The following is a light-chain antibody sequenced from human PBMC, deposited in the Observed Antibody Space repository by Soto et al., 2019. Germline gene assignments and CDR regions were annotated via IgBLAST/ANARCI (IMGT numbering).Light chain of an antibody. CDR2: GAS. V-gene: IGKV3-15*01. CDR1: QSVSSN. CDR3: QQYNKWPIT. Sequence: EIVMTQSPATLSVSPGERATLSCRASQSVSSNLAWYQQKPGQAPRLLIYGASTGATGFPARFSGSGSGTEFTLTISSLQSEYFEVYYCQQYNKWPITFGQGTRLEIK. J-gene: IGKJ5*01.